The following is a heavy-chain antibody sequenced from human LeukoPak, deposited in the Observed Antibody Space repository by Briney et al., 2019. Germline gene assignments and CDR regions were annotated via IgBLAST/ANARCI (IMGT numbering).Heavy chain of an antibody. CDR2: IRYDGSNK. CDR1: GFTFSSYG. Sequence: PGGSLRLSCAASGFTFSSYGMHWVRQAPGKGLEWVAFIRYDGSNKYYADSVKGRFTISRDNSKNTLYLQMNSLRAEDTAVYYCAKDQLNWNYVSYFDYWGQGTLVTVSS. CDR3: AKDQLNWNYVSYFDY. J-gene: IGHJ4*02. V-gene: IGHV3-30*02. D-gene: IGHD1-7*01.